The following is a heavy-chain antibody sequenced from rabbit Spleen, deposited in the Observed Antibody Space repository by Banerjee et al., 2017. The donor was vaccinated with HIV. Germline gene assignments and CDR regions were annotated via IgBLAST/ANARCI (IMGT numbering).Heavy chain of an antibody. CDR2: IYTGSVIT. D-gene: IGHD1-1*01. CDR1: GFDFSSNA. V-gene: IGHV1S40*01. J-gene: IGHJ4*01. CDR3: ARSGYVGGDYTWDL. Sequence: QSLEESGGDLVKPGASLTLTCKASGFDFSSNAMCWVRQAPGKGLEWIACIYTGSVITYYASWTKGRFTISKTSSTTVTLQLTSLTAADTATYFCARSGYVGGDYTWDLWGPGTLVTVS.